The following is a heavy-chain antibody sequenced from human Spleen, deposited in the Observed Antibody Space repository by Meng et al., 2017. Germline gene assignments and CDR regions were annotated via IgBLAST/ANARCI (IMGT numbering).Heavy chain of an antibody. Sequence: KVSCKGSGYSFTHYASYWIAWVRQMPGKGLEWMGIIYPVDSETRYSPSFQGQVTVSVDKSISTAYLQWSSLKASDSAMYYCATSAYGFDYWGQGTLVTVSS. CDR1: GYSFTHYASYW. J-gene: IGHJ4*02. CDR2: IYPVDSET. D-gene: IGHD5-12*01. V-gene: IGHV5-51*01. CDR3: ATSAYGFDY.